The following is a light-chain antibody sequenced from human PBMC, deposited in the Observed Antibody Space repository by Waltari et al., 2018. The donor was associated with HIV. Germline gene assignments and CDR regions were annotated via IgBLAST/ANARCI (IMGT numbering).Light chain of an antibody. Sequence: QSALTQPASVSGSPGQSITISCPGTSSDVGGYSYVSWYQHPPGKAPKLMIFDVSNRPSGVSYRFSGSKSGNTASLTISGLQVEDEADYYCSSYTSTTTLEVFGGGTKLTVL. V-gene: IGLV2-14*03. CDR1: SSDVGGYSY. J-gene: IGLJ2*01. CDR3: SSYTSTTTLEV. CDR2: DVS.